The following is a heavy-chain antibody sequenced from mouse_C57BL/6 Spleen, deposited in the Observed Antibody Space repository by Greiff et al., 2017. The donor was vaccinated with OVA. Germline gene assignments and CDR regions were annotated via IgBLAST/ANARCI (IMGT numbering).Heavy chain of an antibody. J-gene: IGHJ1*03. CDR2: IYPRDGST. CDR1: GYTFTSYD. Sequence: VKLMESGPELVKPGASVKLSCKASGYTFTSYDINWVKQRPGQGLEWIGWIYPRDGSTKYNEKFKGKATLTVDTSSSTAYMELHSLTSEDSAVYFCARRGYGSSYWYFDVWGTGTTVTVSS. CDR3: ARRGYGSSYWYFDV. D-gene: IGHD1-1*01. V-gene: IGHV1-85*01.